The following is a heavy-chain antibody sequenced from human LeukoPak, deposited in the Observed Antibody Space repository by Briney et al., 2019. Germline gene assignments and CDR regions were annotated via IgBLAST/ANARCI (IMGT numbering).Heavy chain of an antibody. CDR1: GYSISSGYY. CDR3: ARGSWGYYDLNWFDP. J-gene: IGHJ5*02. D-gene: IGHD3-22*01. V-gene: IGHV4-38-2*02. Sequence: PSETLSLTCTVSGYSISSGYYWGWIRQPPGKGLEWIGSIYHSGSTYHNPSLKSRVIISVDTSNNQFSLKLTSVTAADTAVYYCARGSWGYYDLNWFDPWGQGTLVTVSS. CDR2: IYHSGST.